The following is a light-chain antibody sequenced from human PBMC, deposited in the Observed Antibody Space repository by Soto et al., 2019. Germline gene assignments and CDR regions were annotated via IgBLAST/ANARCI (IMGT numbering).Light chain of an antibody. CDR2: AAS. J-gene: IGKJ2*01. V-gene: IGKV1-39*01. Sequence: DIQMTQSPSSLSASVGDRITITCRASQSISSYLNWYQQRPGKAPNLLIYAASSLRSGVPSRFSGRGSGTEFTLTISSLTPEDVATYYCQQSYSTPYTFDQGTKLEIE. CDR3: QQSYSTPYT. CDR1: QSISSY.